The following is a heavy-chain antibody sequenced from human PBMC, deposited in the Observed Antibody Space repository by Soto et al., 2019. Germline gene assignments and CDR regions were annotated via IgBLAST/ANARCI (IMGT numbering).Heavy chain of an antibody. J-gene: IGHJ4*02. CDR3: ARAIPSQYSSSWSPLDY. V-gene: IGHV3-33*01. Sequence: PGGSLRLSCAASGFTFSSYGMHWVRQAPGKGLEWVAVIWYDGSNKYYADSVKGRFTISRDNSKNTLYLQMNSLRAEDTAVYYCARAIPSQYSSSWSPLDYWGQGTLVTVSS. CDR1: GFTFSSYG. CDR2: IWYDGSNK. D-gene: IGHD6-13*01.